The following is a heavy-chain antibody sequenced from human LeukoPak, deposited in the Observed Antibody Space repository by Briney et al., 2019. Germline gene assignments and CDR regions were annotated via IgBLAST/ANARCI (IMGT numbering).Heavy chain of an antibody. D-gene: IGHD6-6*01. Sequence: ASVKVSCKASGYTFTSYGISWVRQAPGQGLEWMGWISDYNGNTNYAQKLQGRVTMTTDTSTSTAYMELRSLRSDDTAVYYCARESLAARTLSQWGEGTLVPVSS. J-gene: IGHJ4*02. V-gene: IGHV1-18*01. CDR2: ISDYNGNT. CDR1: GYTFTSYG. CDR3: ARESLAARTLSQ.